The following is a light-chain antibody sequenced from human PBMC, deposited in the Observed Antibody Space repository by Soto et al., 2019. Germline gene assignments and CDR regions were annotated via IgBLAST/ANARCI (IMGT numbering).Light chain of an antibody. J-gene: IGKJ5*01. CDR3: EQYGSSPPSIT. CDR2: GAS. CDR1: QSVSGSY. V-gene: IGKV3-20*01. Sequence: IVLTQSPGTLSLSPGERATLSCRASQSVSGSYLAWHQQKPGQAPRLLIYGASSRATGIPDRFTGSGSGTDFTLTISSLEPEDFAVYYCEQYGSSPPSITFGQGTRLEIK.